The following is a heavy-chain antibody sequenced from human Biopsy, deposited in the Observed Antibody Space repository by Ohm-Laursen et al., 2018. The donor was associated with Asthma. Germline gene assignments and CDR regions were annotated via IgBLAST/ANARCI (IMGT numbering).Heavy chain of an antibody. J-gene: IGHJ4*02. V-gene: IGHV3-30*03. CDR3: ARAISSSWWAVEY. CDR2: ISFDGSTK. D-gene: IGHD6-6*01. Sequence: SSLRLSCAASGLTFRNYGMHWVRQAPGKGLEWVALISFDGSTKYFADSVKGRFTISRDNSKNTLYLQMNSLRAEDTAVYYCARAISSSWWAVEYRGQGTLVTVSS. CDR1: GLTFRNYG.